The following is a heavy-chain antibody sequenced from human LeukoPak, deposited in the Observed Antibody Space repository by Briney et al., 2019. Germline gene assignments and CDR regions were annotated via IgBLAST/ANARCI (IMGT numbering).Heavy chain of an antibody. D-gene: IGHD3-10*01. CDR1: GGSISPFY. Sequence: PSETLSLTCTVSGGSISPFYWNWIRQPPGKGLEWIGYIYYSGNTNYNPSLKSRVTISVDTSKNRFSLKLSSVTAADTAVYYCARGSGGSSYDYWGQGTLVTVSS. J-gene: IGHJ4*02. V-gene: IGHV4-59*01. CDR2: IYYSGNT. CDR3: ARGSGGSSYDY.